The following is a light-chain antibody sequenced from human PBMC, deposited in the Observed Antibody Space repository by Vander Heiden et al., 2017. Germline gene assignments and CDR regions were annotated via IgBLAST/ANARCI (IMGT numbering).Light chain of an antibody. V-gene: IGKV3-20*01. Sequence: EIVLTQSPGTLSLSPGERATLSCRESQSVSSSYLAWYQQKPGQAPRILIYGEYSSGSGTDFTLTISRLEPEDFAVYYCQQDGSSPHTFGQGTKMEIK. CDR2: GEY. CDR3: QQDGSSPHT. J-gene: IGKJ2*01. CDR1: QSVSSSY.